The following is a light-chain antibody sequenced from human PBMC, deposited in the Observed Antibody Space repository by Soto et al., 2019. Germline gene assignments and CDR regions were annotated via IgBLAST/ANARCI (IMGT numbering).Light chain of an antibody. CDR1: QSVTSSF. CDR2: GAS. CDR3: QQYDRTPNT. Sequence: VLTQSPGTLSLSPGERATLSCRASQSVTSSFLAWYQKKPGQAPRLLIYGASSRATGIPDRFSGSGSGTDFTFTISRLEPEDFAVYYCQQYDRTPNTFGQGTKLEI. J-gene: IGKJ2*01. V-gene: IGKV3-20*01.